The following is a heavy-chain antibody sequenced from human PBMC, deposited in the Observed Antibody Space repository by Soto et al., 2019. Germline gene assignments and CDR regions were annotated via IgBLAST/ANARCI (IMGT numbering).Heavy chain of an antibody. V-gene: IGHV5-51*01. CDR2: IYPGDSDT. CDR3: ARHSYGSASEWFDP. Sequence: GESLKISCKGSGYSFTSYWIGWVRQMPGKGLEWMGIIYPGDSDTRYSPSFQGQVTISADKSISTAYLQWSSLKASDTAMYNWARHSYGSASEWFDPWGQGTLGSVS. CDR1: GYSFTSYW. J-gene: IGHJ5*02. D-gene: IGHD5-18*01.